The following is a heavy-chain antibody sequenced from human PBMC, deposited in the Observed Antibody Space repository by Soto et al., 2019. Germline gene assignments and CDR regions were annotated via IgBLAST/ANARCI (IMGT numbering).Heavy chain of an antibody. D-gene: IGHD3-16*02. CDR3: AHLMITYGGVIADDAFDV. Sequence: QITLKESGPTLVEPTQTLTLTCTFSGFSLTTRQVGVGWNRQPPGQALEWLAVIYWDNDKRYSPSLERRLTINKDTSKNQVVLKMTNMDPMDTATYYCAHLMITYGGVIADDAFDVWGQGTMVTVSS. V-gene: IGHV2-5*02. CDR2: IYWDNDK. CDR1: GFSLTTRQVG. J-gene: IGHJ3*01.